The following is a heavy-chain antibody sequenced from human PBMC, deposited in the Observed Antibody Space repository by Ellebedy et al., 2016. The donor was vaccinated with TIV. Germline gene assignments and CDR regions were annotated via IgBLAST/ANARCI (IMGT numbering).Heavy chain of an antibody. CDR2: IDPADSQT. CDR1: GYNFPTYW. CDR3: ARQRGQLAVAGTGGWFDP. J-gene: IGHJ5*02. Sequence: PGGSLRLSCKGSGYNFPTYWINWVRQMPGQGLEWMGRIDPADSQTTYSPSFQGHVTIAVDKSANTAYLQWRSLKASDTAMYFCARQRGQLAVAGTGGWFDPWGQGTLVTVSS. D-gene: IGHD6-19*01. V-gene: IGHV5-10-1*01.